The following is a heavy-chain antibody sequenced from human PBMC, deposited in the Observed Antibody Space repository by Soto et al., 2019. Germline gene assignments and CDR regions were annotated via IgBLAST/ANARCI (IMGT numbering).Heavy chain of an antibody. V-gene: IGHV4-30-4*01. Sequence: QVQLQESGPGLVKPSQTLSLTCTVSGGSISSGNYYWSWIRQPPGKGLEWIGFISYSGSTYYSTSLKSRVTISVDTSNSQFSLNLSVVTAADTAVYYCATMGTPATGLYFFDYWGQGSLVTVSS. CDR2: ISYSGST. J-gene: IGHJ4*02. D-gene: IGHD2-15*01. CDR3: ATMGTPATGLYFFDY. CDR1: GGSISSGNYY.